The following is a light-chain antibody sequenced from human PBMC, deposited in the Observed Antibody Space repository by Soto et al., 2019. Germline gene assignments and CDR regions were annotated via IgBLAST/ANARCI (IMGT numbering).Light chain of an antibody. CDR3: QQYNQWPPLT. CDR1: QSVGSN. V-gene: IGKV3-15*01. Sequence: EKGIISSPAPHLCFPGERAPPPSWASQSVGSNLAWYQQKPGQAPRLLIYGASTRATGIPARFSGSGSGTEFTLTISSLQSEDFAVYYCQQYNQWPPLTFGPGTKVDIK. CDR2: GAS. J-gene: IGKJ3*01.